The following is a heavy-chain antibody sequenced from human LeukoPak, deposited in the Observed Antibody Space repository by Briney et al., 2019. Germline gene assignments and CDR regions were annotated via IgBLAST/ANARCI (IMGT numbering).Heavy chain of an antibody. CDR1: GFTFSSYW. J-gene: IGHJ4*02. V-gene: IGHV3-7*01. CDR2: IKQDGSEK. D-gene: IGHD2-2*01. Sequence: GGSLRLSCAASGFTFSSYWMSWVRQAPGKGLEWVANIKQDGSEKYYVDSVKGRFTISRDNAKNSLYLRMNSLRAEDTAVYYCARDRCSSTSCYPPYYFDYWGQGTLVTVSS. CDR3: ARDRCSSTSCYPPYYFDY.